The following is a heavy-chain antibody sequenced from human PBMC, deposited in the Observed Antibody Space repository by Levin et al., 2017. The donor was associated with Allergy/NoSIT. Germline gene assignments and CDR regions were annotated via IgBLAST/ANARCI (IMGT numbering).Heavy chain of an antibody. CDR2: IIPILGIE. CDR1: GGTFSSYT. V-gene: IGHV1-69*02. D-gene: IGHD6-19*01. Sequence: SVKVSCKASGGTFSSYTISWVRQAPGQGLEWMGRIIPILGIETYAQKFQGRVTITADKSTSTAYMELSSLRSEDTAVYYCASERIAVAGSHDDWGQGTLVTVSS. CDR3: ASERIAVAGSHDD. J-gene: IGHJ4*02.